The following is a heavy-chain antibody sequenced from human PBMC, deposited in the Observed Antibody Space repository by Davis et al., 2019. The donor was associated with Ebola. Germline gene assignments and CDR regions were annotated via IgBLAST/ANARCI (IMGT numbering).Heavy chain of an antibody. D-gene: IGHD3-9*01. CDR1: GFTFSSYG. CDR3: ARGEVGYYDILTGYYPSYYYYGMDV. V-gene: IGHV3-33*01. Sequence: GESLKISCAASGFTFSSYGMHWVRQAPGKGLEWVAVIWYDGSNKYYADSVKGRFTISRDNSKNTLYLQMNSLRAEDTAVYYCARGEVGYYDILTGYYPSYYYYGMDVWGQGTTVTVSS. CDR2: IWYDGSNK. J-gene: IGHJ6*02.